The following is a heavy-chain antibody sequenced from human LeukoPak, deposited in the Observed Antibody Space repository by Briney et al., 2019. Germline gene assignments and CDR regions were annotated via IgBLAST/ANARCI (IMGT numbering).Heavy chain of an antibody. Sequence: PGGSLRLSCAASGFTFSGYYMHWVRQAPGKGLVRVSRIKSDGSTTNYADSVKGRFTISRDNAKNTLYLQMNSLRAEDTAVYYCVRVAPLDNSGPTWGQGTLVTVSS. V-gene: IGHV3-74*01. CDR3: VRVAPLDNSGPT. CDR1: GFTFSGYY. J-gene: IGHJ5*02. D-gene: IGHD3-22*01. CDR2: IKSDGSTT.